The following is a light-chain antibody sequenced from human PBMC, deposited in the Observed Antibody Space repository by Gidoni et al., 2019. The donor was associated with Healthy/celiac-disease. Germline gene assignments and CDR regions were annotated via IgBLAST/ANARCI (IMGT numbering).Light chain of an antibody. Sequence: QSVLTQPPSVSAAPGQKVTISCSGSSSNIGHNYVSWYQQLPGTAPKLLIYDNNKRPSGIPDRFSGSKSGTSATLGITGLQTGDEAYYYCGTWDSSLSAVVFGGGTKLTVL. CDR3: GTWDSSLSAVV. J-gene: IGLJ2*01. CDR1: SSNIGHNY. V-gene: IGLV1-51*01. CDR2: DNN.